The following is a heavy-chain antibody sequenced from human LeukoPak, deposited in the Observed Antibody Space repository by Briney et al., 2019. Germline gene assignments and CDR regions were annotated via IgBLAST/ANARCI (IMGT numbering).Heavy chain of an antibody. J-gene: IGHJ4*02. CDR2: IKQDGSEK. V-gene: IGHV3-7*02. CDR3: ASPEEY. Sequence: GGSLRLSCTASGFTFSNYWMSWVRQTPEKGLEWVANIKQDGSEKVYLDSVKGRFTISRDNAQTSLYLHMNSLRAEDTAVYYCASPEEYWGQGTLVTVSS. CDR1: GFTFSNYW.